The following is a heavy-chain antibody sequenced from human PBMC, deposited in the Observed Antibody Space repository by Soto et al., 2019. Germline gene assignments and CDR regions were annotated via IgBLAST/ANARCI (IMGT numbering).Heavy chain of an antibody. Sequence: QVQLVESGGGVVQPGQSLRLSCAASGFSVSNYGMHWVRQAPGKGLEWVAVVWKDGNTKHYGDSVKGRFTISRDNSKNTLELQMSSLRGEDVALLYCPRGETWPDDPFDIWGQGTRVTVSS. J-gene: IGHJ3*02. CDR3: PRGETWPDDPFDI. CDR2: VWKDGNTK. D-gene: IGHD5-12*01. V-gene: IGHV3-33*01. CDR1: GFSVSNYG.